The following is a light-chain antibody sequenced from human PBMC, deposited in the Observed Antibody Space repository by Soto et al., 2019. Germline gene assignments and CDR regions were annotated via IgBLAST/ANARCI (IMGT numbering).Light chain of an antibody. CDR1: QSVLYSSNNKNY. Sequence: DIVMTQSPESLAVSLGERATINCKSSQSVLYSSNNKNYIAWFQQKPGQAPKLLIYWASTRESGVTDRFSGSESGTDFTLTISSRQAEDVGVYYCQQYYTSPYTFGQGTKLEIK. CDR2: WAS. J-gene: IGKJ2*01. CDR3: QQYYTSPYT. V-gene: IGKV4-1*01.